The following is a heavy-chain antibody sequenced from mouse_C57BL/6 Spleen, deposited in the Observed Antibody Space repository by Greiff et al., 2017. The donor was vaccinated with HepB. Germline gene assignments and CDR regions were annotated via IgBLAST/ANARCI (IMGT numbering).Heavy chain of an antibody. CDR2: INPNNGGT. CDR3: ARWDDGYYGRYFDV. CDR1: GYTFTDYN. Sequence: VQLKQSGPELVKPGASVKIPCKASGYTFTDYNMDWVKQSHGKSLEWIGDINPNNGGTIYNQKFKGKATLTVDKSSSTAYMELRSLTSEDTAVYYCARWDDGYYGRYFDVWGTGTTVTVSS. V-gene: IGHV1-18*01. J-gene: IGHJ1*03. D-gene: IGHD2-3*01.